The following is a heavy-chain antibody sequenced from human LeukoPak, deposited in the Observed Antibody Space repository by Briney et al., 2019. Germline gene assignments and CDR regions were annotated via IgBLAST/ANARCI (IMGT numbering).Heavy chain of an antibody. V-gene: IGHV4-4*07. J-gene: IGHJ4*02. CDR2: IYTSGST. CDR3: ASLGDSGLTS. Sequence: PSETLSLTCTVSGGSISSYYWSWIRQPAGKGLEWIGRIYTSGSTNYNPSLKSRVTISVDKSKNQFSLKLSSVTAADTAVYYCASLGDSGLTSWGQGTLVTVSS. D-gene: IGHD1-26*01. CDR1: GGSISSYY.